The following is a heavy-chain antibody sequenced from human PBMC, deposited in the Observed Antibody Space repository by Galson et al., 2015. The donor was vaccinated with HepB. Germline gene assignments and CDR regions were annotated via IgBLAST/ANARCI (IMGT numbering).Heavy chain of an antibody. CDR1: GSTFSDYY. CDR3: AGVADSDYGDHAHFDY. CDR2: ISSNTIYA. Sequence: SLRLSCAASGSTFSDYYMSWIRQAPGKGLEWLSYISSNTIYANYADSVKGRFTISRDNVKNSMFLQMNSLRADDTAVYYCAGVADSDYGDHAHFDYWGQGTLVTVSS. D-gene: IGHD4-17*01. V-gene: IGHV3-11*06. J-gene: IGHJ4*02.